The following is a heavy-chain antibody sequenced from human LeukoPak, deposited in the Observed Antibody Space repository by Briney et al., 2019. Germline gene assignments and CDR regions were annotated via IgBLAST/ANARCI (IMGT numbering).Heavy chain of an antibody. CDR2: INQDGSEK. CDR1: GFTFTTYW. D-gene: IGHD5-18*01. CDR3: ARDGYSNAFDV. J-gene: IGHJ3*01. V-gene: IGHV3-7*05. Sequence: PGGSLRLSCEVSGFTFTTYWMTRVRQAPGKGLEWVANINQDGSEKHYVESVKGRFTISRDNAENLVRLQMNSLRAEDTALYYCARDGYSNAFDVWGQGTMVTVSS.